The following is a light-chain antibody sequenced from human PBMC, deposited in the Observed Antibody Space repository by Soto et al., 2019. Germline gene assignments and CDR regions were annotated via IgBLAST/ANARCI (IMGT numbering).Light chain of an antibody. J-gene: IGKJ4*01. V-gene: IGKV4-1*01. CDR2: WAS. CDR1: LRVFYSSNNKNY. Sequence: DVVMTQSPDSLAVSLVEAATISCNSILRVFYSSNNKNYLAWYQQKPGQPPKLLSYWASTRESGVPDRFSGSGSGSDFTLTISSLQAEDVAVYYCQQYYDTPLTFGGGTKVDIK. CDR3: QQYYDTPLT.